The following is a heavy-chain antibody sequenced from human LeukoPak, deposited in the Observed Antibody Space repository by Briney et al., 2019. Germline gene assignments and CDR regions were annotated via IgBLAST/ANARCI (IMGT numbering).Heavy chain of an antibody. J-gene: IGHJ4*02. Sequence: GGSLRLSCAASGFTFSDYHMSWIRQAPGKGLEWVSYISSSGSTIYYADSVKGRFTISRDNAKNSLYLQMDSLRAEDTAVYYYARGLSGYTAMGAYWGQGTLVTVSS. D-gene: IGHD5-18*01. V-gene: IGHV3-11*01. CDR2: ISSSGSTI. CDR1: GFTFSDYH. CDR3: ARGLSGYTAMGAY.